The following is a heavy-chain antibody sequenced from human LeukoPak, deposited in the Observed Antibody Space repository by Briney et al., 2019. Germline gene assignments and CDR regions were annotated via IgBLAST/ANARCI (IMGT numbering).Heavy chain of an antibody. J-gene: IGHJ4*02. D-gene: IGHD1-26*01. Sequence: QPGGSLRLSCAASGVTLRDYGLSWVRHTPGKGLEWVSAIRGSGDTTFYADSVKGRFTISRDNSENTVYLQMNSLRAEDTAVYYCARGHTRGEWELPKDYWGQGTLVTVSS. V-gene: IGHV3-23*01. CDR3: ARGHTRGEWELPKDY. CDR2: IRGSGDTT. CDR1: GVTLRDYG.